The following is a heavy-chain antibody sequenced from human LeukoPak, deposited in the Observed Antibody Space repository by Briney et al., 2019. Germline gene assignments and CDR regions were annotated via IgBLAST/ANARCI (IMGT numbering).Heavy chain of an antibody. V-gene: IGHV3-23*01. CDR2: ISGSGGST. CDR1: GFSFSSYV. Sequence: GGSLRLSCVASGFSFSSYVMNWVRQAPGKGLEWVSAISGSGGSTYYADSVKGRFTISRDNSKNTLYLQMNGLRAEDTAVYYCAKGSSGGYYTHCDHWGQGTLVTVSS. J-gene: IGHJ4*02. CDR3: AKGSSGGYYTHCDH. D-gene: IGHD3-22*01.